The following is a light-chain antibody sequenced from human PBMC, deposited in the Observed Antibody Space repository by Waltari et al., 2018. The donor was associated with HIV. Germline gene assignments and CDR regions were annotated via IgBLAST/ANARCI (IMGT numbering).Light chain of an antibody. CDR1: RSVFDKSDYRDY. J-gene: IGKJ2*01. V-gene: IGKV4-1*01. CDR2: WAS. Sequence: DIVMTQSVDSLSVSLGERATITCQSSRSVFDKSDYRDYLAWYQQKEGQPPKLLIYWASSRESGVPERFTGTGSGTHFSLTIRSLQAEDVAVYFCQQYYSVPYTFGQGTKLEI. CDR3: QQYYSVPYT.